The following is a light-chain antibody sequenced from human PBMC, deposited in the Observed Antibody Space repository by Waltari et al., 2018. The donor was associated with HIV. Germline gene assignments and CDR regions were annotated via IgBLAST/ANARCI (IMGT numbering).Light chain of an antibody. J-gene: IGLJ2*01. V-gene: IGLV2-14*01. CDR2: ELS. CDR3: TSYISSASPE. CDR1: GSDLRDYNS. Sequence: QSALTQPASVSGSPGQSITISCTGTGSDLRDYNSVSWYQHHPGKAPKVVIYELSNRPSGVSSRFSGSISANTASLTISGLQAEDEADYFCTSYISSASPEFGGGTKVTVL.